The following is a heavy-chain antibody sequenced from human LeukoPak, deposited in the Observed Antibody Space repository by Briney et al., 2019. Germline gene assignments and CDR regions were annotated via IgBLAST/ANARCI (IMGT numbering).Heavy chain of an antibody. CDR3: ARDSYSSSWPPRGTYYYMDV. V-gene: IGHV1-46*01. D-gene: IGHD6-13*01. Sequence: ASVKVSCKASGYTFTSYYMYWVRQAPGQGLEWMGIINPSGGSTSYAQKFQGRVTITADESTSTAYMELSSLRSEDTAVYYCARDSYSSSWPPRGTYYYMDVWGKGTTVTVSS. J-gene: IGHJ6*03. CDR1: GYTFTSYY. CDR2: INPSGGST.